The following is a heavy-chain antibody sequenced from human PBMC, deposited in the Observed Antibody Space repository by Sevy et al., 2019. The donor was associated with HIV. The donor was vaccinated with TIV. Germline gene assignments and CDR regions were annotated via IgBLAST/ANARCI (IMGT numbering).Heavy chain of an antibody. D-gene: IGHD3-10*01. J-gene: IGHJ5*02. CDR3: ARHSYYYGSGSYYNVVSSWFDP. Sequence: SETLSLTCTVSGGSISSYYWSWIRQPAGKGLEWIGRIYTSGSTNYNPSLKSRVTMSVDTSKNQCSLKLISVTAADTAVYYCARHSYYYGSGSYYNVVSSWFDPWGQGTLVTVSS. V-gene: IGHV4-4*07. CDR2: IYTSGST. CDR1: GGSISSYY.